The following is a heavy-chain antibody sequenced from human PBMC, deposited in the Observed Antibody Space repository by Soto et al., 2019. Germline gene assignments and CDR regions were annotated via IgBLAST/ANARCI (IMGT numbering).Heavy chain of an antibody. D-gene: IGHD3-22*01. CDR2: IIPIFGTA. Sequence: SVPVSCKPSRGTFSSYAIIWVQPAPGQELERMGGIIPIFGTANYAQNFQGRVTITADAATRTAYMELSSLRSADTSVYYCARDGSSGAYYYYYYGMDVWGRGTTVTVSS. CDR1: RGTFSSYA. CDR3: ARDGSSGAYYYYYYGMDV. J-gene: IGHJ6*02. V-gene: IGHV1-69*13.